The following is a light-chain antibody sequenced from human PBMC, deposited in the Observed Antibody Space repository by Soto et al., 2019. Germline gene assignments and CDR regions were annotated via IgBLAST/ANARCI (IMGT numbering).Light chain of an antibody. Sequence: DIQMTQSASNLSASVGDGVTIXCRVSQRVSSWLAWYQQKPGKAPQILIYAASTLKSGGPSRFSASGSGTEFTRIISSLQPDDFATYYGQQYTSYSWTFGQGTKVDIK. V-gene: IGKV1-5*01. J-gene: IGKJ1*01. CDR2: AAS. CDR1: QRVSSW. CDR3: QQYTSYSWT.